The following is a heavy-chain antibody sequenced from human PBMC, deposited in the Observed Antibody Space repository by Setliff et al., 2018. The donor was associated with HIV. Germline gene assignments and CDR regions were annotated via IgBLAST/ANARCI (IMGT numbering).Heavy chain of an antibody. CDR2: IHPSGGST. J-gene: IGHJ6*03. Sequence: ASVKVSCKASGYSFTNYYIHWVRQAPGQGLEWMGIIHPSGGSTSYAQNFQGRVNMTRDTSTSTGYMELSSLRSENTAVYKCARGYPSSPYYYYCYMDGWGKGTRVTVSS. V-gene: IGHV1-46*01. D-gene: IGHD5-12*01. CDR3: ARGYPSSPYYYYCYMDG. CDR1: GYSFTNYY.